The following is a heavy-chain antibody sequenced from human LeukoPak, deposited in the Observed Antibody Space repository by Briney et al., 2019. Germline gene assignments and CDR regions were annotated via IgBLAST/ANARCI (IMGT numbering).Heavy chain of an antibody. CDR3: AKEAFVVVTATDY. J-gene: IGHJ4*02. CDR2: ISYDGSNK. D-gene: IGHD2-21*02. V-gene: IGHV3-30*18. CDR1: GFTFSSYG. Sequence: GGSLRLSCAASGFTFSSYGMHWVRQAPGKGPEWVAVISYDGSNKYYADSVKGRFTISRDNSKNTLYLQMNSLRAEDTAVYYCAKEAFVVVTATDYWGQGTLVTVSS.